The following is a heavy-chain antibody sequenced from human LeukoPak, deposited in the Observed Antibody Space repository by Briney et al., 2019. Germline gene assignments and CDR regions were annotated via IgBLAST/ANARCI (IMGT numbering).Heavy chain of an antibody. D-gene: IGHD6-19*01. CDR3: ARRTAVAGTFDS. J-gene: IGHJ4*02. CDR1: GGSISSFY. CDR2: IYTSGYT. V-gene: IGHV4-4*07. Sequence: PSETLSLTCTVSGGSISSFYWTWIRQPAGKGLEWIGRIYTSGYTNYNPSLKSRLTISVDTSKNQFSLRLSSVTAADTAVYYCARRTAVAGTFDSWGQGTLVTVSS.